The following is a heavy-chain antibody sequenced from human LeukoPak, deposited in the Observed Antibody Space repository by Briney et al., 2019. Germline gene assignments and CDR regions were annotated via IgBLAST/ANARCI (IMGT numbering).Heavy chain of an antibody. Sequence: GGSLRLSCAASGFTCSSYSMNWVRQAPGKGLEWVSSISSSSSYIYYADSVKGRFTISRDNAKNSLFLQMNSLRAEDTAVYYCAREPGSGWFDPWGQGTLVTVSS. CDR1: GFTCSSYS. D-gene: IGHD2-15*01. CDR3: AREPGSGWFDP. CDR2: ISSSSSYI. V-gene: IGHV3-21*01. J-gene: IGHJ5*02.